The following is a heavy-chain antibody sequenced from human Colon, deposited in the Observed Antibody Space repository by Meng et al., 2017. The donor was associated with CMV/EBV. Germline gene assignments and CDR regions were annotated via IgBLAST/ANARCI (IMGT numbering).Heavy chain of an antibody. D-gene: IGHD3-16*01. J-gene: IGHJ1*01. V-gene: IGHV1-2*02. CDR2: MDPTTGRT. CDR1: GYSFTGYY. Sequence: QVELVQAGGEVRSPGAAVKFSCKASGYSFTGYYIHGVRQAPGQGLEWMGWMDPTTGRTDYAQKFQGTVTMTRDTSISTAYLELSRLTSDDTAVYYCASHSSYVWGSHHWGQGTLVTVSS. CDR3: ASHSSYVWGSHH.